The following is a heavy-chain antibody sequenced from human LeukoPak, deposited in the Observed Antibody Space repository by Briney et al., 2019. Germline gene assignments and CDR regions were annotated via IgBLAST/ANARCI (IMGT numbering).Heavy chain of an antibody. V-gene: IGHV3-30-3*01. CDR2: ISYDGSNK. CDR3: ARASMEDIVVVVAATLDY. CDR1: GLTFSSYA. Sequence: GRSLRLSCAASGLTFSSYAMHWVRQAPGKGLEWVAVISYDGSNKYYADSVKGRFTISRDNSKNTLYLRMNSLRAEDTAVYYCARASMEDIVVVVAATLDYWGQGTLVTVSS. J-gene: IGHJ4*02. D-gene: IGHD2-15*01.